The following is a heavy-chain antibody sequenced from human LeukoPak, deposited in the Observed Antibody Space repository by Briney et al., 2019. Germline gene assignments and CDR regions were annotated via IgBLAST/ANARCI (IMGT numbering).Heavy chain of an antibody. CDR3: ARLRGLLWFGELFDY. Sequence: GESLKISCKGSGYSVTNNWIGWVRQMPGRGLEWMGIIYPDDSDTRYSPSFQGQVTISADKSINTAYLQWSSLKASDTAMYYCARLRGLLWFGELFDYWGQGTLVTVSS. J-gene: IGHJ4*02. V-gene: IGHV5-51*01. CDR1: GYSVTNNW. D-gene: IGHD3-10*01. CDR2: IYPDDSDT.